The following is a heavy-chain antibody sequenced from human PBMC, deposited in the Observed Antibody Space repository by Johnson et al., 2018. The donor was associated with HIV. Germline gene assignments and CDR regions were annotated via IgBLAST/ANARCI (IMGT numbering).Heavy chain of an antibody. CDR1: GFTFSSYA. Sequence: QVHLVESGGGVVQPGRSLRLSCAASGFTFSSYAMHWVRQAPGKGLEWVAVISYDGSNKYYADSVKGRFTISRDNSKNTLYLQMNSLRAEDTAVYYCALRDGYNYELDPVRHFDIWGQGTMVTVSS. V-gene: IGHV3-30*04. J-gene: IGHJ3*02. CDR2: ISYDGSNK. D-gene: IGHD5-24*01. CDR3: ALRDGYNYELDPVRHFDI.